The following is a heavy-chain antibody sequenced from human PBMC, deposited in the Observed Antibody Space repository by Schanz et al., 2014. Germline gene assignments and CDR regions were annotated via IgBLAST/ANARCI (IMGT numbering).Heavy chain of an antibody. CDR3: ARDSLRGATGGYGMDV. Sequence: QVQLQESGPGLVKPSETLSLTCGVFGGSFSGYYWSWIRQPPGKGLEWIGEIYHTGSTNYNPSLKSRVTISVDKSKNQFSLKVRSVTAADTAVYYCARDSLRGATGGYGMDVWVQGTTVTVSS. D-gene: IGHD2-8*02. CDR2: IYHTGST. V-gene: IGHV4-34*10. CDR1: GGSFSGYY. J-gene: IGHJ6*02.